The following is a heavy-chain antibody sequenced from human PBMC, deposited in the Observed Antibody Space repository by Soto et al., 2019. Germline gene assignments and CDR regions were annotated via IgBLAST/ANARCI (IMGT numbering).Heavy chain of an antibody. Sequence: PSETLSLTCTVSDVSISSNLHYWGWIRQPPGKGLEWIGNIHYSGSTYYDSSLKSLVTISVDTSKNQFSLKLSSVTAADTAVYYCARERDYWYSSGWYFDYWGQGTLVTVS. CDR1: DVSISSNLHY. CDR2: IHYSGST. J-gene: IGHJ4*02. D-gene: IGHD6-19*01. CDR3: ARERDYWYSSGWYFDY. V-gene: IGHV4-39*07.